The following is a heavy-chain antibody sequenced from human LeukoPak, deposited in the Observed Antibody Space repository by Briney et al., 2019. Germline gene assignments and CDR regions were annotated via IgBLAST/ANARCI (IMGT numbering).Heavy chain of an antibody. D-gene: IGHD6-13*01. CDR1: GYSFASFW. Sequence: GESLKIPCKGSGYSFASFWIGWVRQMPGKGLEWMGIIYPGDSDTRYSPSFQGQVTISADKSISTTYVQWSSLKASDTAMYYCASIIVAAAGRGYYYYGMDVWGQGTMVTVSS. CDR3: ASIIVAAAGRGYYYYGMDV. CDR2: IYPGDSDT. J-gene: IGHJ6*02. V-gene: IGHV5-51*01.